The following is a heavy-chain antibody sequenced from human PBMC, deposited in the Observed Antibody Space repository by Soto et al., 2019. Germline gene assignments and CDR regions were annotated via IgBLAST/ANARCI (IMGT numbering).Heavy chain of an antibody. J-gene: IGHJ4*02. D-gene: IGHD3-22*01. CDR2: IGTAGDT. CDR3: AAYDSSGYYPDY. CDR1: GFTFSSYD. V-gene: IGHV3-13*01. Sequence: PGGSLRLSCAASGFTFSSYDMHWVRQATGKGLEWVSAIGTAGDTYYPGSVKGRFTISRENAKNSLYLQMNSLRAEDTAVYYCAAYDSSGYYPDYWGQGTLVTVSS.